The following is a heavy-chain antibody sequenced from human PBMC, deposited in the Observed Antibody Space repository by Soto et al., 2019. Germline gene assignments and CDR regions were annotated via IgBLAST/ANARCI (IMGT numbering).Heavy chain of an antibody. D-gene: IGHD2-21*02. CDR1: CGSISSGGYY. V-gene: IGHV4-31*03. J-gene: IGHJ3*02. CDR2: IYYSGST. Sequence: PSETLSLTCTVSCGSISSGGYYWSWIRQHPGKGLEWIGYIYYSGSTYYNPSLKSRVTISVDTSKNQFSLKLSSVTTADTAVYYCARLLTAMVNAFDIWGQGTMVTVSS. CDR3: ARLLTAMVNAFDI.